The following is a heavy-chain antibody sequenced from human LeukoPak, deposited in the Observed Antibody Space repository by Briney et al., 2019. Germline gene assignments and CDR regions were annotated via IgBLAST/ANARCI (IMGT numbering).Heavy chain of an antibody. D-gene: IGHD2-15*01. V-gene: IGHV4-34*01. CDR3: ARAFLVGYSPEHYFFDY. CDR1: IDSFSNYH. CDR2: VNESGGT. J-gene: IGHJ4*02. Sequence: SETLSLTCAVYIDSFSNYHWNWIRQTPAKGMEWIGEVNESGGTNISPSLRSRVILSVDTSKNQFSLKLISVTAADTAVYYCARAFLVGYSPEHYFFDYWGQGILVTVSS.